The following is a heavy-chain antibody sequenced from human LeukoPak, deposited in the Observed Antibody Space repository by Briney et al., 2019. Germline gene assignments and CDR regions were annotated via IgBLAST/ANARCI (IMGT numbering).Heavy chain of an antibody. Sequence: SETLSLTCTVSGGSISSYYWSWIRQPPGKGQEWIGYIYYSGSTNYNPSLKSRVTISVDTSKNQFSLKLSSVTAADTAVYYCARSARGYCSGGSCYSFDYWGQGTLVTVSS. CDR3: ARSARGYCSGGSCYSFDY. D-gene: IGHD2-15*01. V-gene: IGHV4-59*01. J-gene: IGHJ4*02. CDR2: IYYSGST. CDR1: GGSISSYY.